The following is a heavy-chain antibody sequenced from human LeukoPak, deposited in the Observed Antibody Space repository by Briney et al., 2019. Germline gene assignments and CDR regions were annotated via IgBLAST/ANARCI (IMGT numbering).Heavy chain of an antibody. Sequence: ASVKVSCKASGYTFTSYGIIWVRQAPGQGLEWMGWISAYNGNTNYAQKLQGRVTMTTDTSTSTAYMELRSLRSDDTAVYYCAREGYYDSSGMYYFDYWGQGTLVTVSS. V-gene: IGHV1-18*01. D-gene: IGHD3-22*01. CDR3: AREGYYDSSGMYYFDY. CDR1: GYTFTSYG. CDR2: ISAYNGNT. J-gene: IGHJ4*02.